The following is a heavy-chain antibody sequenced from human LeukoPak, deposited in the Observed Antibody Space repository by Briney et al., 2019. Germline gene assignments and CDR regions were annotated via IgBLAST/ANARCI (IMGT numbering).Heavy chain of an antibody. CDR1: GFIFSNNN. CDR2: ISADGGDI. CDR3: ARDRPGYSSGWYSDY. D-gene: IGHD6-19*01. V-gene: IGHV3-23*01. J-gene: IGHJ4*02. Sequence: GGSLRLSCAASGFIFSNNNMNWVRQAPGKGLEWVSVISADGGDIYYADSVNGRFTISRDNSKNTLHLQMDSLRAEDTAVYYCARDRPGYSSGWYSDYWGQGTLVTVSS.